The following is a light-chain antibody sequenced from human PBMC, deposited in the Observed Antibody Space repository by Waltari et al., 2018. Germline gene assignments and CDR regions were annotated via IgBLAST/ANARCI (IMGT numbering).Light chain of an antibody. Sequence: IGLTQSPATLSLSPGQRATLSCRASQPFGGYVAGYQQKPGQPPRLLIHDASNRATGVPARFSGSGFGTDFTLTINSVEPEDFAVYFCQLRRDWPPVFTFGPGSKVDL. V-gene: IGKV3-11*01. CDR2: DAS. CDR1: QPFGGY. J-gene: IGKJ3*01. CDR3: QLRRDWPPVFT.